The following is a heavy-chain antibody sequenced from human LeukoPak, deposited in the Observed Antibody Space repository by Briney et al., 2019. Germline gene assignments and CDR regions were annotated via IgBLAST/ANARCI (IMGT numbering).Heavy chain of an antibody. D-gene: IGHD4-17*01. CDR2: ISGSGGYT. CDR1: GFTFSSDV. CDR3: AKGHDYGDGADAFDI. Sequence: GGSLRLSCAASGFTFSSDVMSWVRQAPGKGLEWVSAISGSGGYTYYADSVKGRFTISRDNSKNTLYLQMNSLRAEDTAVYYCAKGHDYGDGADAFDIWGQGTMVTVSS. J-gene: IGHJ3*02. V-gene: IGHV3-23*01.